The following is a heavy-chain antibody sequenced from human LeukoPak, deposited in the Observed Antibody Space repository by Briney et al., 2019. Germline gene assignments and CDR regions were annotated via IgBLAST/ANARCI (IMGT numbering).Heavy chain of an antibody. CDR2: INPNSGGA. V-gene: IGHV1-2*02. Sequence: ASVKVSCKASGYTFTGYYMHWVRQAPGQGLEWMGWINPNSGGAKYAQKFQGRVTLTRDTSISTAYMELSSLRSDDTAVYYCAREVFGVDYGMDVWGQGTTVTVSS. CDR1: GYTFTGYY. J-gene: IGHJ6*02. D-gene: IGHD3-3*01. CDR3: AREVFGVDYGMDV.